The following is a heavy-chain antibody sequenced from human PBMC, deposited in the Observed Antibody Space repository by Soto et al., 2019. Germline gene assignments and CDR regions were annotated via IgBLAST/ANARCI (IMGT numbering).Heavy chain of an antibody. D-gene: IGHD3-16*01. CDR3: ARGATFRGGMDV. CDR1: GFTFSSYS. Sequence: PGGSLRLSCAASGFTFSSYSMNWVRQAPGKGLEWVSSISSSSSYIYYADSVKGRFTISRDNAKNSLYLRMNSLRAEDTAVYYCARGATFRGGMDVWGQGTTVTVSS. CDR2: ISSSSSYI. J-gene: IGHJ6*02. V-gene: IGHV3-21*01.